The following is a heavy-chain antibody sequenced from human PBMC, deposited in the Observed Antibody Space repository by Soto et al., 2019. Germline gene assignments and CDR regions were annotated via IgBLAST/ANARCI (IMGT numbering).Heavy chain of an antibody. CDR2: IWYDGSNK. CDR1: GFTFSSYG. Sequence: QVQLVESGGGVVQPGRSLRLSCAASGFTFSSYGMHWVRQAPGKGLEWVAVIWYDGSNKYYADSVKGRFTISRDNSKNTLYLQRNSLRAEDTAVYYCARASWGVIVGTYGDAFDLWGQGNMVTVSS. J-gene: IGHJ3*01. V-gene: IGHV3-33*01. D-gene: IGHD3-16*02. CDR3: ARASWGVIVGTYGDAFDL.